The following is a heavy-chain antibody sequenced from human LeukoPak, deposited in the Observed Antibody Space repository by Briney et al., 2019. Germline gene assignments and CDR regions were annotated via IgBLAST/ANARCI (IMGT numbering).Heavy chain of an antibody. Sequence: GGSLRLSCAASGFTFSSYGMHWVRQAPGKGLEWVAFIRYDGSNKYYADSVKGRFTISRDNSKNTLYLQMNSLRAEDTAVYYCAKVNRAAGTYFDYWGQGTLVTVSS. CDR2: IRYDGSNK. CDR3: AKVNRAAGTYFDY. V-gene: IGHV3-30*02. J-gene: IGHJ4*02. CDR1: GFTFSSYG. D-gene: IGHD6-13*01.